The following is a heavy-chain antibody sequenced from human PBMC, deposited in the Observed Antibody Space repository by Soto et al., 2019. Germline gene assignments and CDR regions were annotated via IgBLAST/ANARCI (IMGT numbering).Heavy chain of an antibody. CDR2: IYWDDDK. Sequence: QITLKESGPTLVKPTQTLTLTCTFSGFSLTTSGVGVGWIRQPPGKALEWLALIYWDDDKRYRPSLKSRLTTTNDTSKPQMVLIMTNMDPVDTATYYCAHCTTVAGTSMGYLGQGTLVTVSS. D-gene: IGHD6-19*01. V-gene: IGHV2-5*02. CDR3: AHCTTVAGTSMGY. CDR1: GFSLTTSGVG. J-gene: IGHJ4*02.